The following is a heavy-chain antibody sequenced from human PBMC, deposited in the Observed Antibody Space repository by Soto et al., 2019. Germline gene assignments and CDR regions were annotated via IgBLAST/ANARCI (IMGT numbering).Heavy chain of an antibody. V-gene: IGHV4-59*01. J-gene: IGHJ5*02. D-gene: IGHD3-10*01. CDR1: GGSISSYY. Sequence: ASETLSLTCTVSGGSISSYYWSWIRQPPGKGLEWIGYIYYSGSTNYNPSLKSRVTISVDTSKNQFSLKLSSVTAADTAVYYCARERFGRYYGSGSIMFDPWGQGTLVTVSS. CDR3: ARERFGRYYGSGSIMFDP. CDR2: IYYSGST.